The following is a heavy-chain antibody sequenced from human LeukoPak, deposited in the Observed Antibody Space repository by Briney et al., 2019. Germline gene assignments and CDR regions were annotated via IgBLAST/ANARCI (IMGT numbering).Heavy chain of an antibody. J-gene: IGHJ6*03. CDR2: IYTSGST. CDR1: GGSISSYY. D-gene: IGHD2-2*01. V-gene: IGHV4-4*07. CDR3: ASSQAHSTWTLPDATYYYYMDV. Sequence: SETLSLTCTVSGGSISSYYWSWIRQPAGKGLEWIGRIYTSGSTNYNPSLKSRVTMSVDTSKNQFSLKLSSVTAADTAVYYCASSQAHSTWTLPDATYYYYMDVWGKGTTVTVSS.